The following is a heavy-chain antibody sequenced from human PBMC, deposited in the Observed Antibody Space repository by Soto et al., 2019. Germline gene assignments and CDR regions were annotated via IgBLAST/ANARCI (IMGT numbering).Heavy chain of an antibody. CDR3: ATVRFSRPNYGMDV. D-gene: IGHD3-3*01. CDR1: GFTFSSYA. Sequence: LRLSCAASGFTFSSYAMHWVRQAPGKGLEWVAVISYDGSNKYYADSVKGRFTISRDNFKNTLYLQMNSLRAEDTAVYYCATVRFSRPNYGMDVWGQGTTVTVSS. V-gene: IGHV3-30-3*01. CDR2: ISYDGSNK. J-gene: IGHJ6*02.